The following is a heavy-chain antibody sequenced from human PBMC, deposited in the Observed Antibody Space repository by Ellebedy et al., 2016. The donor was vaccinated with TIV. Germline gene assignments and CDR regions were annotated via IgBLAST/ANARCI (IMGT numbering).Heavy chain of an antibody. J-gene: IGHJ4*02. Sequence: GESLKISCAASGFTFSTYAMHWVRQAPGKGLEWVAVISYDGNNKYYADSVKGRFTISRDNSKDTLYLQMNSLRAEDTAVYYCARDYASGWGQGTLVTVSS. CDR2: ISYDGNNK. CDR1: GFTFSTYA. D-gene: IGHD3-16*01. CDR3: ARDYASG. V-gene: IGHV3-30*14.